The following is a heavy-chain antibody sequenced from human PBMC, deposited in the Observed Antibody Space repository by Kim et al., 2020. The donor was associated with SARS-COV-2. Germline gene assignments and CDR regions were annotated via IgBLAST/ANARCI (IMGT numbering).Heavy chain of an antibody. V-gene: IGHV1-46*01. J-gene: IGHJ4*02. Sequence: YAQKFQGRVTMTRDTSTSTVYMELSSLRSEDTAVYYCARRATGGSGGVDYWGQGTLVTVSS. D-gene: IGHD3-16*01. CDR3: ARRATGGSGGVDY.